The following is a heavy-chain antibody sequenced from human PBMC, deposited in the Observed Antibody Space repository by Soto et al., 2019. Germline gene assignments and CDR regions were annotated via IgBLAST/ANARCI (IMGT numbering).Heavy chain of an antibody. V-gene: IGHV3-23*01. CDR2: ISGSGGST. Sequence: GGSLRLSCAASGFTFSSFAMSWVRQAPGKGLEWVSAISGSGGSTYYADSVKGRFTISRDNSKNTLYLQMNSLRAEDTAVYYCAKVQFLHLGELSSFDYWGQGTLDTVFS. D-gene: IGHD3-16*02. J-gene: IGHJ4*02. CDR3: AKVQFLHLGELSSFDY. CDR1: GFTFSSFA.